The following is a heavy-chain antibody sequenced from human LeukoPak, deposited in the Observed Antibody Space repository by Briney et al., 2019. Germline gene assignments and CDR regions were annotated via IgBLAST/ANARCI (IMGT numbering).Heavy chain of an antibody. J-gene: IGHJ4*02. Sequence: ASVKVSCKASGYTFTSYYMHWVRQAPGQGLEWMGIINPSGGSTGHAQKFQGRVTMTRDTSTSTVYMELSSLRSEDTAVYYCARAATAYCSGGPSCTVPFFDYWGQGTLVTVSS. D-gene: IGHD2-15*01. CDR3: ARAATAYCSGGPSCTVPFFDY. CDR1: GYTFTSYY. CDR2: INPSGGST. V-gene: IGHV1-46*01.